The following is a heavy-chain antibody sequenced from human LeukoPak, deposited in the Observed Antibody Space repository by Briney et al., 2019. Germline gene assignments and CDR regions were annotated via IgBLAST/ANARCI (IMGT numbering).Heavy chain of an antibody. CDR2: ISSSSSTI. CDR1: GFIFSSYS. V-gene: IGHV3-48*01. Sequence: GGSLRLSCAASGFIFSSYSMNWVRQAPGKGLEWVSYISSSSSTIYYADSVKGRFTISRDNSKNTLYLQMNSLRAEDTAVYYCAKGSYDSGFDYWGQGTLVTVSS. J-gene: IGHJ4*02. CDR3: AKGSYDSGFDY. D-gene: IGHD5-12*01.